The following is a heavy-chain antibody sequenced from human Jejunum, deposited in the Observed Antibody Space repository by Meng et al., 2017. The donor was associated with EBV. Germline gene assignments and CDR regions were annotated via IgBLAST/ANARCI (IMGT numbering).Heavy chain of an antibody. CDR3: AGNGYYALEY. J-gene: IGHJ4*02. Sequence: LDKSGPRREKLSGNLSLTCVVSGGSISDNDWWSWVRQPPGKGLEWLGEIYHGGGTNYNPSLESRVTISVDKSKNQFSLKLNSVTVADTAVYYCAGNGYYALEYWGPGILVTVSS. CDR2: IYHGGGT. V-gene: IGHV4-4*02. CDR1: GGSISDNDW. D-gene: IGHD3-22*01.